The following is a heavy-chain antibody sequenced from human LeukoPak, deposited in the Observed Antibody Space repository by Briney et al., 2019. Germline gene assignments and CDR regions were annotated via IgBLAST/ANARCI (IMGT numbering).Heavy chain of an antibody. V-gene: IGHV3-74*01. CDR1: GFTFSSYW. CDR2: INSDGSST. J-gene: IGHJ5*02. D-gene: IGHD3-3*01. Sequence: GGSLRLSCAASGFTFSSYWMHWVRQAPGKGLVWVSRINSDGSSTSYADSVKGRFTISRDNAKNTLYLQMNSLRAEDTAVYYCARDWFGDFWSGYYANWFDPWGQGTLVTVSS. CDR3: ARDWFGDFWSGYYANWFDP.